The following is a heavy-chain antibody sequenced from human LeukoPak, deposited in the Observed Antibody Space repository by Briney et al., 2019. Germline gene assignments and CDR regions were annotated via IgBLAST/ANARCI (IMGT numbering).Heavy chain of an antibody. CDR1: GGSVSSGSYY. CDR3: ARGKFPRKGNPHFKFDY. V-gene: IGHV4-61*01. Sequence: TPSETLSLTCTVSGGSVSSGSYYRSWIRPPPGKGLEWLGYIYYSGSTNYNPALKSRVTISVDTSKNQFSLKLSSLRSEDTAVYYCARGKFPRKGNPHFKFDYWGQGTLVTVSS. J-gene: IGHJ4*02. D-gene: IGHD2/OR15-2a*01. CDR2: IYYSGST.